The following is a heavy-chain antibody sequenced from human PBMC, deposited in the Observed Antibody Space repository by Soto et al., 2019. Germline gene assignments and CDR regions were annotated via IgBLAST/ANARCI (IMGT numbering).Heavy chain of an antibody. CDR2: ISAYNGNT. Sequence: QVQLVQSGAEVKKPGASVKVSCKASGYTFTNFGISWVRQAPGQGLEWMGWISAYNGNTNYAQNLQGRVTMTTDTTTSTADMELRSLRAEDTAVYFCAIGGTPIDYWSEGTLVTVSS. J-gene: IGHJ4*02. CDR1: GYTFTNFG. V-gene: IGHV1-18*01. CDR3: AIGGTPIDY. D-gene: IGHD3-16*01.